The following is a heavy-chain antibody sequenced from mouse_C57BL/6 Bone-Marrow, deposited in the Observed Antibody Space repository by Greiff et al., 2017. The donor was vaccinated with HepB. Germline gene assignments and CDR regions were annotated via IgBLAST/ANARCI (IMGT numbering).Heavy chain of an antibody. CDR2: FTMYSDAT. V-gene: IGHV1-49*01. D-gene: IGHD3-2*02. CDR3: AREDSSGWFAY. CDR1: YFAFMASA. J-gene: IGHJ3*01. Sequence: LKQSGAELVRPGSSVKLSCKDSYFAFMASAMHWVKQRPGHGLEWIGSFTMYSDATEYSENFKGKATLTANTSSSTAYMELSSLTSEDSAVYYCAREDSSGWFAYWGQGTLVTVSA.